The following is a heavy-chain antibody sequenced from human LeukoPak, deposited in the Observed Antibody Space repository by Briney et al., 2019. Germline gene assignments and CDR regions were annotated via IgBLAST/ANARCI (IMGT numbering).Heavy chain of an antibody. V-gene: IGHV4-59*01. CDR1: GGSISSYY. CDR2: IYYSGRT. D-gene: IGHD3-22*01. CDR3: ARVSRYYYYDSSVFAWFDP. Sequence: SETLSLTCTVSGGSISSYYWSWIRQPPGKGLEWIGYIYYSGRTNYNPSLKSRVTISVDTSKNQFSLKLSSVTAADTAVYYCARVSRYYYYDSSVFAWFDPWGQGTLVTVSS. J-gene: IGHJ5*02.